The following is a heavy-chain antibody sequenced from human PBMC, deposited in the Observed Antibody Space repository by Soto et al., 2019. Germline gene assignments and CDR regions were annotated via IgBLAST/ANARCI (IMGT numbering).Heavy chain of an antibody. J-gene: IGHJ4*02. Sequence: SGPTLVNPTQTLTLTCTFSGLSLSTSGVGVGWIRQPPGKALEWLALIYWNDDKLYSPSLKSRLTITKDTSKNQVVLTMTNMDPVDTATYYCAHSERLRYFDWLLYFDYWGQGALVTVSS. CDR1: GLSLSTSGVG. CDR2: IYWNDDK. CDR3: AHSERLRYFDWLLYFDY. V-gene: IGHV2-5*01. D-gene: IGHD3-9*01.